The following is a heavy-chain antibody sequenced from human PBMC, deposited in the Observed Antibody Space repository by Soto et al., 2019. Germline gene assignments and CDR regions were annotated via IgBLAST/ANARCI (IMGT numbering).Heavy chain of an antibody. CDR1: GYTFTSYG. D-gene: IGHD6-13*01. V-gene: IGHV1-18*04. CDR2: ISAYNGNT. J-gene: IGHJ5*02. Sequence: ASVKVSCKASGYTFTSYGISWVRQAPGQGLEWMGWISAYNGNTNYAQKLQGRVTMTTDTSTSTAYMELRSLRSADAAVYYCARHKRSSSSWYRRAVVHWFDRWGQGTRGIVSS. CDR3: ARHKRSSSSWYRRAVVHWFDR.